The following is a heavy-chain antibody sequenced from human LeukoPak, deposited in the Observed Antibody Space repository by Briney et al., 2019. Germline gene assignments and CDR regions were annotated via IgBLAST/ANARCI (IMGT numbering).Heavy chain of an antibody. CDR3: ARELFRSSFDY. D-gene: IGHD6-19*01. Sequence: GGSLTLSCIASGFTLSKNAMVWVRQAPGKGLEWVSGIGSDDNKHYGDPVEGQFAISRDNTENTLYLQRNSLRAEDTAVDYCARELFRSSFDYWGQGRLVTVSS. CDR2: IGSDDNK. CDR1: GFTLSKNA. V-gene: IGHV3-23*01. J-gene: IGHJ4*02.